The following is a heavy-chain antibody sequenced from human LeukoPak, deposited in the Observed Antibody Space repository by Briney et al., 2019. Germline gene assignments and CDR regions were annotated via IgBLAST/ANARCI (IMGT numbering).Heavy chain of an antibody. D-gene: IGHD6-13*01. CDR1: GGSISSYY. CDR2: IYYSGST. CDR3: ARVGSSWHTTFDY. V-gene: IGHV4-59*01. J-gene: IGHJ4*02. Sequence: SETLSLTCTVSGGSISSYYWSWIRRPPGKGLEWIGYIYYSGSTNYNPSLKSRVTISVDTSKNQFSLKLSSVTAADTAVYYCARVGSSWHTTFDYWGQGTLVTVSS.